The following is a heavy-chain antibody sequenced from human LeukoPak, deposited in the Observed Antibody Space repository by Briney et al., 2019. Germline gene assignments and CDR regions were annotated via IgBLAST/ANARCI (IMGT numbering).Heavy chain of an antibody. V-gene: IGHV3-7*05. CDR2: IKQDGSEK. D-gene: IGHD3-10*01. Sequence: GGSLRLSCAASGFTFSNYCMSWVRQAPGKGLEWVGNIKQDGSEKYYVDSVKGRFTVSRDNAKNSLYLQMNSLRAEDTAVYYCARISMVRGKYAFDIWGQGTMVTVSS. CDR1: GFTFSNYC. CDR3: ARISMVRGKYAFDI. J-gene: IGHJ3*02.